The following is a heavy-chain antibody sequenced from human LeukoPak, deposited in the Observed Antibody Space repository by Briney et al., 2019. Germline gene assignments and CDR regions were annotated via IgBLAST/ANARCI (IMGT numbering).Heavy chain of an antibody. CDR3: AKDRGIGYSSGWYFDY. J-gene: IGHJ4*02. D-gene: IGHD6-19*01. Sequence: GGSLRLSCAASGFTFDDYAMHWVRQAPGKGLEWVSGISWNSGSIGYADSVKGRFTISRDNAKNSLYLQMNNLRAEDTALYYCAKDRGIGYSSGWYFDYWGQGTLVTVSS. CDR1: GFTFDDYA. CDR2: ISWNSGSI. V-gene: IGHV3-9*01.